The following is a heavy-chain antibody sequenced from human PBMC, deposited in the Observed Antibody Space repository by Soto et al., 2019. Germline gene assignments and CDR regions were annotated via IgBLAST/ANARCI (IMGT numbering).Heavy chain of an antibody. D-gene: IGHD5-18*01. CDR3: ARDRAAMAFFDY. V-gene: IGHV3-33*01. CDR1: GFTFSSYG. CDR2: IWYDGSNK. J-gene: IGHJ4*02. Sequence: HPGGSLRLSCAASGFTFSSYGMHWVRQAPGKGLEWVAVIWYDGSNKYYADSVKGRFTISRDNSKNTLYLQMNSLRAEDTAVYYCARDRAAMAFFDYWGQGTLVTVSS.